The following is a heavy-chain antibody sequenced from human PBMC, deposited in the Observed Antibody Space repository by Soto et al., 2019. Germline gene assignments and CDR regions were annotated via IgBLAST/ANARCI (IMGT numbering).Heavy chain of an antibody. Sequence: QITLKESGPTLVKPTQTLTLTCTFSGFSLNTRAVGVDWIRQAPGKALEWLALINWNDDERYSPSLKDRLTITKDTSKNHVVLTMTNIGPVDIATYYCAHRHDLGGFDIWGQGTAVTVSS. D-gene: IGHD2-15*01. V-gene: IGHV2-5*01. CDR3: AHRHDLGGFDI. CDR1: GFSLNTRAVG. CDR2: INWNDDE. J-gene: IGHJ3*02.